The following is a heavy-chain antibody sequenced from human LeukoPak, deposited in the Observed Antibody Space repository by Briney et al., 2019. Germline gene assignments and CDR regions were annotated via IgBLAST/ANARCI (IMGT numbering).Heavy chain of an antibody. V-gene: IGHV1-69*13. Sequence: GASVKVSCKASGGTFSSYAISWVRQAPGQGLEWMGGIIPIFGTANYAQKFQGRVTITADESTSTAYMELSSLRSEDTAVYYCARAKLERRVNAFDIWGQGTMVTVSS. CDR1: GGTFSSYA. CDR2: IIPIFGTA. J-gene: IGHJ3*02. D-gene: IGHD1-1*01. CDR3: ARAKLERRVNAFDI.